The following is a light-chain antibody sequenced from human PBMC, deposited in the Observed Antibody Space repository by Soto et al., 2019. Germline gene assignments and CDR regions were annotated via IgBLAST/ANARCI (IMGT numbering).Light chain of an antibody. V-gene: IGKV3-20*01. CDR1: QSVSSSY. CDR2: GAS. Sequence: EIVLTQSPGTLSLSPGERATLSCRASQSVSSSYLAWYQQKPGQAPRLLIYGASSRATGIPDRFSGGGSGTDFTITISRLEPEDFAVYYCQQYDSSPMTFGQGTKVEIK. J-gene: IGKJ1*01. CDR3: QQYDSSPMT.